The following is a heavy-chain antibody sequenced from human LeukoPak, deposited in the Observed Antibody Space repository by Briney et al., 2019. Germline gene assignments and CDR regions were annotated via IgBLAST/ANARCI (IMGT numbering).Heavy chain of an antibody. CDR3: ARGYNSGFDY. V-gene: IGHV1-2*02. CDR2: NMGWINPNSGAT. J-gene: IGHJ4*02. Sequence: ASVKVSCKASGYTFTDYYIHWVRQALGQGLEYMGWINMGWINPNSGATNYAQKFQGRVTMTGDTSITTAYMELSSLKSDDTAIYYCARGYNSGFDYWGQGTLVTVSS. D-gene: IGHD6-25*01. CDR1: GYTFTDYY.